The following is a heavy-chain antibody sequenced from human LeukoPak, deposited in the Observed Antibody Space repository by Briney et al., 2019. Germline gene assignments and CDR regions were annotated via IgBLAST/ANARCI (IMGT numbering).Heavy chain of an antibody. J-gene: IGHJ4*02. CDR3: ARGGYSSSWFNRY. CDR2: ISYDGSNE. CDR1: GFTFSSYV. D-gene: IGHD6-13*01. V-gene: IGHV3-30*04. Sequence: GGSLRLSCAASGFTFSSYVMHWVRQAPGKGLEWVAIISYDGSNEYYADSVKGRFTISRDNAKNSLYLQMNSLRAEDTAVYYCARGGYSSSWFNRYWGQGTLVTVSS.